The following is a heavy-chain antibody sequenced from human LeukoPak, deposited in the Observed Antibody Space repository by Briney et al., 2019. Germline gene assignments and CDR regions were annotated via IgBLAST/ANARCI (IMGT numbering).Heavy chain of an antibody. J-gene: IGHJ6*03. CDR3: ARAPTTPYYYYMDV. CDR1: GGSISSGSYY. D-gene: IGHD4-11*01. CDR2: IYTSGST. V-gene: IGHV4-61*02. Sequence: SQTPSLTCTVSGGSISSGSYYWSWIRQPAGKGLEWIGRIYTSGSTNYNPSLKSRVTISVDTSKNQFSLKLSSVTAADTAVYYCARAPTTPYYYYMDVWGKGTTVTVSS.